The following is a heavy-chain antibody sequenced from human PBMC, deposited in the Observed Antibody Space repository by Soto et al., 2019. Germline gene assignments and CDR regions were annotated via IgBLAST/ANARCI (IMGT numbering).Heavy chain of an antibody. CDR1: GYTFTSYG. D-gene: IGHD5-18*01. Sequence: ASVKVSCQAAGYTFTSYGISWVRQAPGQGLEWMGWISAYNGNTNYAQKLQGRVTMTTDTSTSTAYMELRSLRSDDTAVYYCARDGVDTATGYYYGMDVWGQGTTVTVSS. V-gene: IGHV1-18*01. CDR3: ARDGVDTATGYYYGMDV. CDR2: ISAYNGNT. J-gene: IGHJ6*02.